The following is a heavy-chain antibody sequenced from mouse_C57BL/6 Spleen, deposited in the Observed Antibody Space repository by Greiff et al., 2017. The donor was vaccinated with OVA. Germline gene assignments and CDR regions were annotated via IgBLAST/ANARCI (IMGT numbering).Heavy chain of an antibody. V-gene: IGHV1-69*01. CDR3: ARLRDWYFEV. CDR1: GYTFTSYW. CDR2: IDPSDSYT. J-gene: IGHJ1*03. Sequence: QVQLQQPGAELVMPGASVKLSCKASGYTFTSYWMHWVKQRPGQGLEWIGEIDPSDSYTNYNQKFKGKSTLTVDKSSSTAYMQLSSLTSEDSAVYYCARLRDWYFEVWGTGTTVTVSS.